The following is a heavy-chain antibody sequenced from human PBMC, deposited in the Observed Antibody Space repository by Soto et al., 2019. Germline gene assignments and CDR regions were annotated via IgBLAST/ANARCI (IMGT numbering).Heavy chain of an antibody. V-gene: IGHV3-21*06. Sequence: SLNISCAASGFTFTRYSMNWVRQAPGKGLEWVSSISSTTNYIYYGDSMKGRFTISRDNAKNSLYLEMNSLRAEDTAVYYCARESEDLTSNFDYWGQGTLVTVSS. J-gene: IGHJ4*02. CDR2: ISSTTNYI. CDR1: GFTFTRYS. CDR3: ARESEDLTSNFDY.